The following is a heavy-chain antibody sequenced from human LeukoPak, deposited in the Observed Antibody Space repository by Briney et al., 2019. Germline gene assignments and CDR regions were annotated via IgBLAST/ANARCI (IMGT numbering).Heavy chain of an antibody. CDR2: INPYTGGT. CDR3: ARERGVQLERKLDH. V-gene: IGHV1-2*02. CDR1: GYTFTDYY. D-gene: IGHD1-1*01. Sequence: GASVKVSCKASGYTFTDYYMHWVRQAPGQGLEWMGWINPYTGGTNYAQEFQGRVTMPRDSSISTAYTELSSLTSDDTAVYYCARERGVQLERKLDHWGQGTLVTVSS. J-gene: IGHJ4*02.